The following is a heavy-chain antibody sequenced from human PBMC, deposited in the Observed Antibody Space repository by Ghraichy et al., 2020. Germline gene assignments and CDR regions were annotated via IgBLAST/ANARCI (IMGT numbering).Heavy chain of an antibody. V-gene: IGHV4-39*07. CDR3: ARDQGDGYTAQPFDY. Sequence: SETLSLTCTVSGGSISSSSYYWGWIRQPPGKGLEWIGSIYYSGSTYYNPSLKSRVTISVDTSKNQFSLKLSSVTAADTAVYYCARDQGDGYTAQPFDYWGQGTLVTVSS. J-gene: IGHJ4*02. D-gene: IGHD5-24*01. CDR1: GGSISSSSYY. CDR2: IYYSGST.